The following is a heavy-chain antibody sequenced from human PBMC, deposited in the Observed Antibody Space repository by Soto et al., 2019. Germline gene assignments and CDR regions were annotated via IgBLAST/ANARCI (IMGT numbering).Heavy chain of an antibody. V-gene: IGHV1-2*04. Sequence: ASVNVSCKASGYTFTSYYMHWVRQAPGQGLEWMGWINPNSGGTNYAQKFQGWVTMTRDTSISTAYMELSRLRSDATAVYYCARQWVSYGMDVWGQGTTVTVSS. CDR2: INPNSGGT. CDR3: ARQWVSYGMDV. CDR1: GYTFTSYY. D-gene: IGHD1-26*01. J-gene: IGHJ6*02.